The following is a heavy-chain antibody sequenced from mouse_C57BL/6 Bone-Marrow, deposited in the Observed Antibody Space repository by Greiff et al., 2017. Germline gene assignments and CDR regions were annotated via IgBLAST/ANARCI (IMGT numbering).Heavy chain of an antibody. CDR2: ISSGSSTI. V-gene: IGHV5-17*01. CDR1: GFTFSDYG. CDR3: ARGNGSSPYYFDY. J-gene: IGHJ2*01. Sequence: EVKLVESGGGLVKPGGSLKLSCAASGFTFSDYGMHWVRQAPEKGLEWVAYISSGSSTIYYADTVKGRFTISRDNAKNTLFLQMTSLRSEDTAMYYWARGNGSSPYYFDYWGQGTTLTVS. D-gene: IGHD1-1*01.